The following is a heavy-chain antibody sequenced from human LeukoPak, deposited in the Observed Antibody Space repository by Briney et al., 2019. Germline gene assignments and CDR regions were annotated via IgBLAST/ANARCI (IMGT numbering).Heavy chain of an antibody. V-gene: IGHV1-69*13. CDR2: IILIFGKT. CDR1: GGTFNIYA. Sequence: ATVKVSCEASGGTFNIYAISWVRQAPGQGLECVVGIILIFGKTNYTQTFRGRVPITADESPTTAYTEFSSLRTEDTAVYYCSRGVSGSYYSSLIFYMDVWGKGTTVTVSS. J-gene: IGHJ6*03. CDR3: SRGVSGSYYSSLIFYMDV. D-gene: IGHD1-26*01.